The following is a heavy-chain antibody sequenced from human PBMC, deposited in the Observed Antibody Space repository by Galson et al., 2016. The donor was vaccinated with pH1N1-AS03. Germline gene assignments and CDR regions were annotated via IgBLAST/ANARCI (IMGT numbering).Heavy chain of an antibody. Sequence: SVKVSCKASGYNFVTYGITWVRQGPGQGLEWMGWINPYSTNTNYAKKVQDRVTMTADTSTTTAHLDLRNLGSDDTAVYYCAAGDYVAASFDNWGQGTLVTVSS. D-gene: IGHD3-16*01. CDR1: GYNFVTYG. CDR2: INPYSTNT. V-gene: IGHV1-18*01. J-gene: IGHJ4*02. CDR3: AAGDYVAASFDN.